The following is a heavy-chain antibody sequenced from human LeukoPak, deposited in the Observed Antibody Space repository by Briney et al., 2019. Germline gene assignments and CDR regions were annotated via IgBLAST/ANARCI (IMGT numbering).Heavy chain of an antibody. CDR2: ISSSGSTI. Sequence: PGGSLRLSCAASGFTFSSYEMNWVRQAPGKGLEWVSYISSSGSTIYCADSVKGRFTISRDNAKNSLYLQMNNLRAEDTAVYYCAELGITMIGGVWGKGTTVTISS. V-gene: IGHV3-48*03. J-gene: IGHJ6*04. CDR1: GFTFSSYE. D-gene: IGHD3-10*02. CDR3: AELGITMIGGV.